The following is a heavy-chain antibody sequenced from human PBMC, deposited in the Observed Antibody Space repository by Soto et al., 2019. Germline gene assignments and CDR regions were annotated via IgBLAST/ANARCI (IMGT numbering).Heavy chain of an antibody. V-gene: IGHV1-69*12. J-gene: IGHJ4*02. D-gene: IGHD3-10*01. CDR3: AGGGVGVILGY. CDR1: GGTFSSYA. CDR2: IIPIFGTA. Sequence: QVQLVQSGAEVKKPGSSVKVSCKASGGTFSSYAISWVRQAPGQGLEWMGGIIPIFGTAHYAQKFQGRVTIPADQSASTADRELRSLRSGDTAVYYCAGGGVGVILGYWGQGTLVTVSS.